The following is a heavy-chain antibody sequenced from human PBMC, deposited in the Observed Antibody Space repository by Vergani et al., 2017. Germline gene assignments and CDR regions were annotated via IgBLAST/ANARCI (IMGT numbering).Heavy chain of an antibody. Sequence: EVQLVESGGGLIQPGGSLRLSCAASGFTFSSYAMSWVRQAPGKGLEWVSAISGSGGSTYYADSVKGRFTISRDNSKNTLYLQMNSLRAEDTAVYYCARETPSYYYGSGSSPYYYGMDVWGQGTTVTVSS. V-gene: IGHV3-23*04. D-gene: IGHD3-10*01. CDR2: ISGSGGST. CDR3: ARETPSYYYGSGSSPYYYGMDV. CDR1: GFTFSSYA. J-gene: IGHJ6*02.